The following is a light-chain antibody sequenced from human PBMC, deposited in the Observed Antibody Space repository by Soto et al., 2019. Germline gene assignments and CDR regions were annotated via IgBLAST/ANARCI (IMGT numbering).Light chain of an antibody. CDR3: SSYTRSRGRV. CDR1: SSDVGGYDY. Sequence: QSVLTQPASVSGSPGQSITISCTGTSSDVGGYDYVSWYQQHPGEAPKLMIYEVNNRPSGVSNRISGSKSGNTASLTISGLQAEDEGDYYCSSYTRSRGRVFGGGTKLTVL. CDR2: EVN. V-gene: IGLV2-14*01. J-gene: IGLJ3*02.